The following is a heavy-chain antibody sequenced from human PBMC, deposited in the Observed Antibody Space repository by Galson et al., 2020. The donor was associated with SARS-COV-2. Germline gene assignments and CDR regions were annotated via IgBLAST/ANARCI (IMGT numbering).Heavy chain of an antibody. J-gene: IGHJ3*02. CDR1: GFTFSSYS. V-gene: IGHV3-21*01. CDR2: ISSSSSYI. Sequence: NSGGSLRLSCAASGFTFSSYSMNWVRQAPGKGLEWVSSISSSSSYIYYADSVKGRFTISRDNAKNSLYLQMNSLRAEDTAVYYCARSLNYYGSGGHAAFDIWGQGTMVTVSS. D-gene: IGHD3-10*01. CDR3: ARSLNYYGSGGHAAFDI.